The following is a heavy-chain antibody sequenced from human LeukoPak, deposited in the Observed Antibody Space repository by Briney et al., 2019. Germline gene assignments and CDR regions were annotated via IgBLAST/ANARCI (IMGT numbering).Heavy chain of an antibody. V-gene: IGHV1-69*04. Sequence: GASVKVSCKASGGTFSSYAISWVRQAPGQGLEWMGRIIPILGIANYAQKFQGRVTITADKSTSTAYMELSSLRSVDTAVYYCARGPYSSGWYLNWFDPWGQGTLVTVSS. D-gene: IGHD6-19*01. CDR1: GGTFSSYA. CDR3: ARGPYSSGWYLNWFDP. CDR2: IIPILGIA. J-gene: IGHJ5*02.